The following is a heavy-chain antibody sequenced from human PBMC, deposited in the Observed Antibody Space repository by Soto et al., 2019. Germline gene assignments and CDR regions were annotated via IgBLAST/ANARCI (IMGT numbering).Heavy chain of an antibody. V-gene: IGHV4-39*07. CDR2: IYYSGST. CDR3: ARDRKARITIFGVVIARNFDY. CDR1: GGSISSSSYY. D-gene: IGHD3-3*01. Sequence: SETLSLTCTVSGGSISSSSYYWGWIRQPPGKGLEWIGSIYYSGSTYYNPSLKSRVTISVDTSKNQFSLKLSSVTAADTAVYYCARDRKARITIFGVVIARNFDYWGQGTLVTVSS. J-gene: IGHJ4*02.